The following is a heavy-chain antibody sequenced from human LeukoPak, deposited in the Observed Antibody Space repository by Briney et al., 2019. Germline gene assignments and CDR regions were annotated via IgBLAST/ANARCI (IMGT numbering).Heavy chain of an antibody. CDR2: IGIGGDT. CDR3: AGDRSGMDV. V-gene: IGHV3-13*01. J-gene: IGHJ6*02. CDR1: GFIFNDFD. Sequence: GGSLRLSCTAAGFIFNDFDFHWVRQGPGKGLDWVSAIGIGGDTHYSGSVKGRFTISRENAKNSLFLHVNNLRAGDTAVYYCAGDRSGMDVWGRGTTVIVSS.